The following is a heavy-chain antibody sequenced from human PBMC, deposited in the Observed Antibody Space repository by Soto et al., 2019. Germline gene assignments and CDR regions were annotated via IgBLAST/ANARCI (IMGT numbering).Heavy chain of an antibody. Sequence: ASVKVSCKASGYTFTGYYMHWVRQAPGQGLEWMGWINPNSGGTNYAQKFQGWVTMTRDTSISTAYMELSRLRSDDTAVYYCAMTFNYSSSWYYFDYWGQGTLVTVSS. V-gene: IGHV1-2*04. CDR1: GYTFTGYY. J-gene: IGHJ4*02. D-gene: IGHD6-13*01. CDR3: AMTFNYSSSWYYFDY. CDR2: INPNSGGT.